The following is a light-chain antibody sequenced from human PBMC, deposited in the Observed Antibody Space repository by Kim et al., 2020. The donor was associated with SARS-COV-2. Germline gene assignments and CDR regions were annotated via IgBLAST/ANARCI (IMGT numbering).Light chain of an antibody. J-gene: IGLJ2*01. CDR3: QVWDSSTRGVV. V-gene: IGLV3-9*01. Sequence: ALGQPARITCAGNNIGSKNLNWYQQKPGQAPRLVIYRDSNRPSGIPERFSGSNSGNTATLTISRAQAGDEADYYCQVWDSSTRGVVFGGGTQLTVL. CDR2: RDS. CDR1: NIGSKN.